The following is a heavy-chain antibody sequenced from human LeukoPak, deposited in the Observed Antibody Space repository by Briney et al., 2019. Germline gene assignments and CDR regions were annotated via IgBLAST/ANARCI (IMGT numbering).Heavy chain of an antibody. CDR1: GFTFSSYA. CDR2: ISGIGGST. CDR3: AKSPSAYYCSSTSCYNRGDFDY. D-gene: IGHD2-2*02. V-gene: IGHV3-23*01. Sequence: GGSLLLSCAASGFTFSSYAMSWVRPAPGKGREWVSAISGIGGSTYYADSVKGRFTISRDNSKNTLYLQMNSLRAEDTAVYYCAKSPSAYYCSSTSCYNRGDFDYWGQGTLVTVSS. J-gene: IGHJ4*02.